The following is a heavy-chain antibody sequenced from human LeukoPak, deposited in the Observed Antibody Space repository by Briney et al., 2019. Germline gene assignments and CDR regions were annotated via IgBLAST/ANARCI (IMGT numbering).Heavy chain of an antibody. CDR1: GFTFSSYG. J-gene: IGHJ4*02. CDR2: ISGSGGST. Sequence: GGSLRLSCAASGFTFSSYGMSWVRQAPGKGLEWVSAISGSGGSTYYADSVKGRFTISRDNSKNMLYLQMNRLRAEDTAVYYCASRGGYSGSDFDYWGQGTLVTVSS. CDR3: ASRGGYSGSDFDY. V-gene: IGHV3-23*01. D-gene: IGHD1-26*01.